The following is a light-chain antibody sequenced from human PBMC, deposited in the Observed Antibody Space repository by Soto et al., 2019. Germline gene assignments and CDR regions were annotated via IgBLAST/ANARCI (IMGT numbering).Light chain of an antibody. CDR1: QTIDSW. J-gene: IGKJ5*01. CDR3: QQYHTYSGT. CDR2: KAS. V-gene: IGKV1-5*03. Sequence: DIQMAQSASTRSASVGDRVTITCRASQTIDSWLAWYQQRPGKPPNLLIYKASTLASGVPSRFSGSGSGTEFTLTINSLQPDDFATYYCQQYHTYSGTFGQGTRLDIK.